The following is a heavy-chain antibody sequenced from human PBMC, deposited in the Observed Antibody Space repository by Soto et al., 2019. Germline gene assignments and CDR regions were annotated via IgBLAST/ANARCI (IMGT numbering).Heavy chain of an antibody. Sequence: ASVKVSCKASGYIFTGYYMHWVRQAPGQGLEWMGWINPDNGNTNSTQKFQDWVTMTRDTSVSTAYMDLSRLRSEDTAVYYCARGIATGQLDPWGQGTLVTVSS. CDR3: ARGIATGQLDP. D-gene: IGHD2-15*01. J-gene: IGHJ5*02. V-gene: IGHV1-2*04. CDR1: GYIFTGYY. CDR2: INPDNGNT.